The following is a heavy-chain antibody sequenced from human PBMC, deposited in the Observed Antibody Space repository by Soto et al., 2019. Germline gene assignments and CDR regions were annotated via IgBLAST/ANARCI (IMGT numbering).Heavy chain of an antibody. CDR3: ARVSTVYYYGMDV. Sequence: ASVKVSCKASGYTFTGYAMHWVRQAPGQRLEWMGWINAGNGNTKYSQKFQGRVTITRDTSASAAYMELSSLSSEDTAVYYCARVSTVYYYGMDVWGQGTTVTVSS. V-gene: IGHV1-3*01. CDR1: GYTFTGYA. J-gene: IGHJ6*02. CDR2: INAGNGNT.